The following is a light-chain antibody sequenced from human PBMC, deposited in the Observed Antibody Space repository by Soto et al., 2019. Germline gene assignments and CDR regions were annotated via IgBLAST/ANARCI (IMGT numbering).Light chain of an antibody. CDR2: DVS. CDR1: SSDVGAYNY. J-gene: IGLJ1*01. V-gene: IGLV2-14*03. Sequence: QSALTQPASVSGSPGQSITISCTGTSSDVGAYNYVSWYQHHPGKVPRLMIFDVSNRPSGVSNRFSGSKSGNTASLTISGLQAEDEADYYCCSYSRSRPYVFGAGTKVTVL. CDR3: CSYSRSRPYV.